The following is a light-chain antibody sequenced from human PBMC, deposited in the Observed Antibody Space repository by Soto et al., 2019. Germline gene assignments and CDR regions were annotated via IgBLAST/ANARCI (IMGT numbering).Light chain of an antibody. CDR1: QSVSGSS. CDR2: GAS. Sequence: EIVLTQSPGTLSLSPGERATLSCRASQSVSGSSLAWYQQKPGQAPRLLIYGASNRATGIPDRFSGSGSGTDCTLTISRVEPEDFAVYYCQHYSSSPMWTFGQGTKVEF. V-gene: IGKV3-20*01. J-gene: IGKJ1*01. CDR3: QHYSSSPMWT.